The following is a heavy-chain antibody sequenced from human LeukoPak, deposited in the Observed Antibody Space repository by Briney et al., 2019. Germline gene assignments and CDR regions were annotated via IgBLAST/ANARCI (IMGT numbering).Heavy chain of an antibody. CDR2: IVGNGGAT. V-gene: IGHV3-23*01. D-gene: IGHD1-14*01. Sequence: PGGSLRLSCAASGFTFTNYAMNWVRQAPGKGLAWVSAIVGNGGATYYADSVKGRFTISRDNSKNTLYLQMNSLRAEDTAIYYCARIEAHSGDYWGQGTLVTVSS. J-gene: IGHJ4*02. CDR3: ARIEAHSGDY. CDR1: GFTFTNYA.